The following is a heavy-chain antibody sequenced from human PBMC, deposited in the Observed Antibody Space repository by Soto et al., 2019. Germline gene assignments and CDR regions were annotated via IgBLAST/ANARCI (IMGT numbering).Heavy chain of an antibody. Sequence: SETLSLTCAVSGGSISSGGYSWSWIRQPPGKGLEWIGEINHSGSTNYNPSLKSRVTISVDTSKNQFSLKLSSVTAADTAVYYCARASMVRGVLLGNRGRFDPWGQGTLVTVSS. CDR1: GGSISSGGYS. CDR2: INHSGST. V-gene: IGHV4-34*01. CDR3: ARASMVRGVLLGNRGRFDP. J-gene: IGHJ5*02. D-gene: IGHD3-10*01.